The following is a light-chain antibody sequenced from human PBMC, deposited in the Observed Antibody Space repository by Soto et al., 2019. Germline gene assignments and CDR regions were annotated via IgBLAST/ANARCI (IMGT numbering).Light chain of an antibody. CDR3: QQYGSSPLT. Sequence: ELVLTQSPGTLSLSPGERATLSCRASQSVSSNYLAWYQQKPGQAPRLLIDGASSRATGIPDTFSGSGSGTDFTLTISRREPEDFAVYQCQQYGSSPLTFGGETKMEIK. CDR2: GAS. CDR1: QSVSSNY. J-gene: IGKJ4*01. V-gene: IGKV3-20*01.